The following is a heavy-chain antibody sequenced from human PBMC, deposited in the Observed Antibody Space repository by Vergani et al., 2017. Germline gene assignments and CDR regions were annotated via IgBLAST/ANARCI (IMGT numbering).Heavy chain of an antibody. V-gene: IGHV5-10-1*03. Sequence: EVQLVQSGAEVKKPGASLRISCKGSGYSFTNYWISWVRQMPGKGLEWMGRIDPGDSYTNYSPSFQGHVTISADKSISTAYLQWSSLKASDTAMYYCASHPLRWGSFQDWGQGTLVTVSS. J-gene: IGHJ4*02. D-gene: IGHD4-23*01. CDR1: GYSFTNYW. CDR2: IDPGDSYT. CDR3: ASHPLRWGSFQD.